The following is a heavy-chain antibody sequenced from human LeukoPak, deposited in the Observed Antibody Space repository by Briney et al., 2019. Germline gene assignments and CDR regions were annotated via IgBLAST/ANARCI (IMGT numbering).Heavy chain of an antibody. J-gene: IGHJ6*03. D-gene: IGHD2-2*01. CDR3: ASSSTSRIAYYYMDV. Sequence: GESLKISCKTSGYTFTEYWIGWVRQMPGKDLEWIGIIYPRDSDTRYSPSFQGQVTISADKSISTAYLQWSSLKASDTAMYYCASSSTSRIAYYYMDVWGKGTTVTVSS. CDR1: GYTFTEYW. V-gene: IGHV5-51*01. CDR2: IYPRDSDT.